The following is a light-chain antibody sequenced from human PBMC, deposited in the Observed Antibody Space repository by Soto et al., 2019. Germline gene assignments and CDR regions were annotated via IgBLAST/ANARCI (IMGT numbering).Light chain of an antibody. J-gene: IGKJ1*01. CDR2: DAS. CDR3: QQRSNWPRT. Sequence: EILLTQYPATLSLSPGERATLSCRASQSVSSYLAWYQKKTGQAPRLLIYDASNRATGIPARLSGSGYGTDLTITISSLENEDFEVYYCQQRSNWPRTFGHGTKVDIK. V-gene: IGKV3-11*01. CDR1: QSVSSY.